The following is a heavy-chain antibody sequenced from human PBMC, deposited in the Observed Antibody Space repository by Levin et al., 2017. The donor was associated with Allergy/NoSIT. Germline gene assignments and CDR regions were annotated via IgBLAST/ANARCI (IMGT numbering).Heavy chain of an antibody. V-gene: IGHV3-7*04. CDR2: INQGGSEK. D-gene: IGHD5-18*01. J-gene: IGHJ1*01. CDR3: TRVRYYNYGLEY. Sequence: GGSLRLSCAASGFTFSAYWMTWVRQAPGKGLVWVAHINQGGSEKYYEDSVKGRFTISRDDARDSLYLQMNSLRAEDTAVYYCTRVRYYNYGLEYWGQGTLVTVSS. CDR1: GFTFSAYW.